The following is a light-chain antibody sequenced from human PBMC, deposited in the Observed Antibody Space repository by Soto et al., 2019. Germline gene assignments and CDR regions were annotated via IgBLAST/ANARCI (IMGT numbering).Light chain of an antibody. J-gene: IGKJ5*01. CDR2: GAS. V-gene: IGKV3-15*01. CDR3: QQNTNWPIT. Sequence: EIVMTQSPATLSVSPGERATLSCRASQSVSSNLAWYQQKPGQAPRLLIYGASTRATGIPARFSGSGSGTAFPLTISSRQSEDFAVYYRQQNTNWPITSGQGTRLEIK. CDR1: QSVSSN.